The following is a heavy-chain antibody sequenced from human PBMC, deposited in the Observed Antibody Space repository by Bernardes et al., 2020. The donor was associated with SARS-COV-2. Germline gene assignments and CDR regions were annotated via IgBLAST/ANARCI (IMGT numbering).Heavy chain of an antibody. CDR2: INPNSGGT. V-gene: IGHV1-2*02. Sequence: ASVKVSCKASGYTFIGYYMHWVRQAPGQGLEWMGWINPNSGGTNYAQKFQGRVTMTRDTSISTAYMELSRLRSDDTAVYYCARDLLDYYDSSGYTYWGQGTLVTVSS. D-gene: IGHD3-22*01. CDR1: GYTFIGYY. CDR3: ARDLLDYYDSSGYTY. J-gene: IGHJ4*02.